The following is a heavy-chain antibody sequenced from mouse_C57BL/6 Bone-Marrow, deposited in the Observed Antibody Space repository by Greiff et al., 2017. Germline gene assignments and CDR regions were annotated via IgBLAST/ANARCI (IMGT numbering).Heavy chain of an antibody. CDR2: ISSGSSTI. V-gene: IGHV5-17*01. D-gene: IGHD2-5*01. J-gene: IGHJ4*01. Sequence: EVMLVESGGGLVKPGGSLKLSCAASGFTFSDYGMHWVRQAPEKGLEWVAYISSGSSTIYYADTVKGRVTIARDNAKNTLFLQMTSLRSEDTAMYYFARAYYSSYYYAMDYWGQGTSVTVSS. CDR1: GFTFSDYG. CDR3: ARAYYSSYYYAMDY.